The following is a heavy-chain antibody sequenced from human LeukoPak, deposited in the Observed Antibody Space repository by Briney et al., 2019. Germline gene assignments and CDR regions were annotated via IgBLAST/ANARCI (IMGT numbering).Heavy chain of an antibody. V-gene: IGHV4-34*01. CDR2: INHSGST. CDR1: GGSFSGYY. Sequence: KPSETLSLTCAVYGGSFSGYYWSWIRQPPGKGLEWIGEINHSGSTNYNPPLKSRVTISVDTSKNQFSLKLSSVTAADTAVYYCARGKGVVISRGFDPWGQGTLVTVSS. J-gene: IGHJ5*02. CDR3: ARGKGVVISRGFDP. D-gene: IGHD3-3*01.